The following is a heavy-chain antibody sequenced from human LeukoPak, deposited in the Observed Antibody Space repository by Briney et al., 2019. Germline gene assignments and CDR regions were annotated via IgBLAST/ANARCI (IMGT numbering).Heavy chain of an antibody. Sequence: GGSLRLSCAAPGITFSNYNMNWVRQAPGKGLEWVASIFAGSGTTHYADSVKGRFTISRDNSQNTLYIQMESLRVEDTAVYYCVKAQRGFDDFWSGYDYWGQGSLVTVSS. J-gene: IGHJ4*02. CDR1: GITFSNYN. D-gene: IGHD3-3*01. CDR2: IFAGSGTT. CDR3: VKAQRGFDDFWSGYDY. V-gene: IGHV3-23*01.